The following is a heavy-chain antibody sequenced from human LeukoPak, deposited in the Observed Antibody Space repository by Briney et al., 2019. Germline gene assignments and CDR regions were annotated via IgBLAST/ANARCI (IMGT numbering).Heavy chain of an antibody. D-gene: IGHD3-10*01. V-gene: IGHV4-4*07. CDR3: ARDRVLLWFGEFTNWFDP. CDR2: IYTSGST. CDR1: GGSINSYY. Sequence: SETLSLTCTVSGGSINSYYWSWIRQPAGKGLEWIGRIYTSGSTNYNPSLKSRVTMSVDTSKNQFSLKLSSVTAADTAVYYCARDRVLLWFGEFTNWFDPWGQGTLVTVSS. J-gene: IGHJ5*02.